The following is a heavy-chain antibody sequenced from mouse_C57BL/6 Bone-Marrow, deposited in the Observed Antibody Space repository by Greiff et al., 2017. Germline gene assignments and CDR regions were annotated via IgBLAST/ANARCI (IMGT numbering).Heavy chain of an antibody. V-gene: IGHV5-6*01. CDR2: ISSGGSYT. CDR3: AIHHAGFAY. CDR1: GFTFSSYG. Sequence: VQLMESGGDLVKPGGSLKLSCAASGFTFSSYGMSWVRQTPDKRLEWVATISSGGSYTYYPDSVKGRFTISRDNAKNTLYLQMRSLKSEDTAMYYCAIHHAGFAYWGQGTLVTVSA. J-gene: IGHJ3*01.